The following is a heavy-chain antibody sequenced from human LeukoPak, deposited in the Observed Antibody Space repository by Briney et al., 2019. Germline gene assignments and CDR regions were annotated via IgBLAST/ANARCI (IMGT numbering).Heavy chain of an antibody. CDR3: ARGYYDFWSGHNPGVGELNDAFDI. CDR2: INHSGST. D-gene: IGHD3-3*01. Sequence: PSETLSLTCAVYGGSFSGYYWSWIRQPPGKGLEWIGEINHSGSTNYNPSLKSRVTISVDTSKNQFSLKLSSVTAADTAVYYCARGYYDFWSGHNPGVGELNDAFDIWGQGTMVTVSS. V-gene: IGHV4-34*01. J-gene: IGHJ3*02. CDR1: GGSFSGYY.